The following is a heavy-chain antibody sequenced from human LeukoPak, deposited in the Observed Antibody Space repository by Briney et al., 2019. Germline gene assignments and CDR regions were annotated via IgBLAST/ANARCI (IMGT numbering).Heavy chain of an antibody. CDR2: LNPNSGAT. D-gene: IGHD2/OR15-2a*01. V-gene: IGHV1-2*02. J-gene: IGHJ3*02. CDR3: ARYRCKTTSGCEDTDAFDT. CDR1: GYTFTANY. Sequence: ASVKVSCKTSGYTFTANYMQWVRQAPGQGLEWVGWLNPNSGATKYAQKFRGRVTMTRNTSINTAYMELSRLTSDDTAVYYCARYRCKTTSGCEDTDAFDTWGQGTMVTVSS.